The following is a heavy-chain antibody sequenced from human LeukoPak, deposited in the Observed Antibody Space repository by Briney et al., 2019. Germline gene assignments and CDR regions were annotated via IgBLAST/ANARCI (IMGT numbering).Heavy chain of an antibody. CDR2: IDPNGRYT. V-gene: IGHV3-74*01. CDR1: GFTFSNHY. Sequence: GGSLRLSCAASGFTFSNHYMHWVRQAPGKGLVSVSRIDPNGRYTSYADSVKGRFTISKDNAKNTLYLQMNSVRADDTAVYYCARVVDTHFDYWGQGTLVTVSS. D-gene: IGHD5-18*01. CDR3: ARVVDTHFDY. J-gene: IGHJ4*02.